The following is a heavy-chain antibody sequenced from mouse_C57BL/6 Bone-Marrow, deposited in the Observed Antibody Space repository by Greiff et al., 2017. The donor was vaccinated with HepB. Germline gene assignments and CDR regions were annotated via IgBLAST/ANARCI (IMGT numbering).Heavy chain of an antibody. V-gene: IGHV1-82*01. CDR3: ARWGKGWYFDV. CDR1: GYAFSSSW. Sequence: VQRVESGPELVKPGASVKISCKASGYAFSSSWMNWVKQRPGKGLEWIGRIYPGDGDTNYNGKFKGKATLTADKSSSTAYMQLSSLTSEDSAVYFCARWGKGWYFDVWGTGTTVTVSS. D-gene: IGHD2-1*01. J-gene: IGHJ1*03. CDR2: IYPGDGDT.